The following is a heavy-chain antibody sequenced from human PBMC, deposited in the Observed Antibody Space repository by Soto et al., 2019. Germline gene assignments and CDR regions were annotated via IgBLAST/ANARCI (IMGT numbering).Heavy chain of an antibody. V-gene: IGHV6-1*01. CDR3: ARGGWYYDILTGYYPHYYYYYGMDV. Sequence: SQTLSLTCVISGDSVSSNSAGWNWIRQSPSRGLEWLGRTYYKSKWNNDYALSVKSRITINPDTSKNQFSLHLYSVTPEDTAVYYCARGGWYYDILTGYYPHYYYYYGMDVWGQGTTVTVSS. D-gene: IGHD3-9*01. J-gene: IGHJ6*02. CDR1: GDSVSSNSAG. CDR2: TYYKSKWNN.